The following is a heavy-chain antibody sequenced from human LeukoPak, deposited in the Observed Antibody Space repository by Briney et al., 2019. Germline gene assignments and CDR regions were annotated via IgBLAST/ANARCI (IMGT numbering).Heavy chain of an antibody. J-gene: IGHJ3*02. Sequence: SETLSLTCTVSGDSISRSSDYWGWIRQPPGKGPEWIGSVYYIGSTFYNPSLKSRLTISIDTSKYQFSLKLRSVTAADTAVYYCAREDAEQMDNSFDIWGQGTMVTVSS. CDR2: VYYIGST. D-gene: IGHD5-24*01. CDR1: GDSISRSSDY. V-gene: IGHV4-39*07. CDR3: AREDAEQMDNSFDI.